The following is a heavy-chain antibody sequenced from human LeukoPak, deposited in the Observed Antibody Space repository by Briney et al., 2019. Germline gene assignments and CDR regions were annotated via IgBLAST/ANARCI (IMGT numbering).Heavy chain of an antibody. V-gene: IGHV3-48*01. CDR2: IDSSSGTI. D-gene: IGHD6-13*01. J-gene: IGHJ4*02. CDR3: ARDLSSSSWYPPLYYFDY. CDR1: GFSFSPYS. Sequence: GGSLRLSCAASGFSFSPYSMNWLRQAPGKGLEWVSYIDSSSGTIYYADSVQGRFTISGDNAKNSLYLQMNSLRAEDTAVYYCARDLSSSSWYPPLYYFDYWGQGTLVTVSS.